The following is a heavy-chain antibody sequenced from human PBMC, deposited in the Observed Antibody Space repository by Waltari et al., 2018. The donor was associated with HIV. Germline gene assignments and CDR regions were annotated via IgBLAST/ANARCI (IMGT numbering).Heavy chain of an antibody. CDR3: VTSAYGANSWIDY. CDR2: IYPDDSDT. J-gene: IGHJ4*02. D-gene: IGHD3-10*01. Sequence: DVQLVQSGAEIKTPGESLKISCKGSGYSFTTNLIGWVRQMPGKGLDWMAIIYPDDSDTIYNPSFRGQVTISVDRSISTAHLSWRRLKTSDTGIYYCVTSAYGANSWIDYWGQGTPVTVSS. CDR1: GYSFTTNL. V-gene: IGHV5-51*01.